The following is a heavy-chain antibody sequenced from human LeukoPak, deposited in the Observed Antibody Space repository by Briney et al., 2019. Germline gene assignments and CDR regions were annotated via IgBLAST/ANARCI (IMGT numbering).Heavy chain of an antibody. D-gene: IGHD3-22*01. Sequence: GGSLRLSCAASGFTVSSNYMSWVRQAPGKGLEWVSVIYSGGSTYYADSVKGRFTISRDNSKNTLYLQMNSLRAEDTAVYYCARGVYYDSSGPYYFDYWGQGTLATVSS. CDR2: IYSGGST. CDR1: GFTVSSNY. V-gene: IGHV3-53*01. J-gene: IGHJ4*02. CDR3: ARGVYYDSSGPYYFDY.